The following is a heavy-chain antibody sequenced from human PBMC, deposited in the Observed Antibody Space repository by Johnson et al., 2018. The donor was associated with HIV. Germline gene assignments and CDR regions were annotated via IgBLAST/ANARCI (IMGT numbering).Heavy chain of an antibody. CDR1: GFTFSSYW. CDR2: IKQDGSEK. D-gene: IGHD3-9*01. V-gene: IGHV3-7*01. Sequence: VQLVESGGGLVQPGGSLRLSCAASGFTFSSYWMSWVRQAPGKGLEWVANIKQDGSEKYYVDSVKGRFTISRDNAKNSLYLQMSSLRAEDTAVYYCAREGVAVRYIDDAFDIWGQGTMVTVSS. CDR3: AREGVAVRYIDDAFDI. J-gene: IGHJ3*02.